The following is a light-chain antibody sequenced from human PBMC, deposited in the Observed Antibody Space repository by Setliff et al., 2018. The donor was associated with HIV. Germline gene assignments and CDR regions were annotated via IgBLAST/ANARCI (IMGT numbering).Light chain of an antibody. CDR2: DVS. V-gene: IGLV2-14*03. J-gene: IGLJ1*01. CDR1: SSDVGAYNY. CDR3: SSYTSSYTFV. Sequence: QSALTQPASVSGSPGQSITISCTGTSSDVGAYNYVYWYQQHPGKAPKLMIYDVSNRPSGVSNRFSGSKSGNTASMTTSGLQAEDEADYYCSSYTSSYTFVFGTGTKVTVL.